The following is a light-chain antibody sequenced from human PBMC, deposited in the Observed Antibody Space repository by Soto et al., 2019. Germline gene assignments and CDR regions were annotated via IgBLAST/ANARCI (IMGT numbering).Light chain of an antibody. CDR2: LGS. J-gene: IGKJ1*01. CDR1: QSLLHINGYNF. CDR3: MQALQTPRAWT. Sequence: DLVMTQSPLSLPVTPGEPASISCRSSQSLLHINGYNFLDWYLQKPGQSPQLLIYLGSNRASGVPDRFSGSGSGTDFTLKISRVEAEDVGIYYCMQALQTPRAWTFGQGTKVEIK. V-gene: IGKV2-28*01.